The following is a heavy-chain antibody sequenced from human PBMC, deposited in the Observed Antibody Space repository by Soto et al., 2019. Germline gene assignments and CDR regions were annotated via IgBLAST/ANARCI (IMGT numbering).Heavy chain of an antibody. D-gene: IGHD3-22*01. CDR1: GGSISSYY. CDR3: ARGEGYYDSSGPNCFAP. J-gene: IGHJ5*02. Sequence: SETLSLTCTVSGGSISSYYWSWIRQPPGKGLEWIGYIYYSGSTNYNPSLKSRVTISVDTSKNQFSLKLSSVTAADTAVYYCARGEGYYDSSGPNCFAPWGQGTLVPLS. V-gene: IGHV4-59*01. CDR2: IYYSGST.